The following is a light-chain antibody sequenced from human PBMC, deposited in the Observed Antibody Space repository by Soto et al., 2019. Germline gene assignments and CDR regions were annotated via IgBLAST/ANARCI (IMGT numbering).Light chain of an antibody. V-gene: IGKV3-20*01. CDR3: LQYGSSYT. CDR2: GAS. J-gene: IGKJ2*01. Sequence: EIVLTQSPGTLSLSPGERATLSCRASQSVSSSYLAWYQQKPGQAPRLLIYGASSRATGIPDRFSGSWSGTDFTLTISRLEPEDFAVYYCLQYGSSYTYGQGTKLEIK. CDR1: QSVSSSY.